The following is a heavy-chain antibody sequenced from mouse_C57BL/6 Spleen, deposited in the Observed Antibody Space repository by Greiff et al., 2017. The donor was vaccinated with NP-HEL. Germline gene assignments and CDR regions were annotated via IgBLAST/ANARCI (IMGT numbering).Heavy chain of an antibody. V-gene: IGHV5-17*01. J-gene: IGHJ1*03. CDR1: GFTFSDYG. CDR2: ISSGSSTI. D-gene: IGHD1-1*01. CDR3: ARITTETWYFDV. Sequence: EVKVVESGGGLVKPGGSLKLSCAASGFTFSDYGMHWVRQAPEKGLEWVAYISSGSSTIYYADTVKGRFTISRDNAKNTLFLQMTSLRSEDTAMYYCARITTETWYFDVWGTGTTVTVSS.